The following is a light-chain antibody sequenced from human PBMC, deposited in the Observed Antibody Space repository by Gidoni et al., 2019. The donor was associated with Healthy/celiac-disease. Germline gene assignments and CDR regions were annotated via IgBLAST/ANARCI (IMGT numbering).Light chain of an antibody. Sequence: IRETHSPSPFSAPTGDRVTITCRASKGISSYLAWYQQKPGKAPKLLIYAASTLQSGVPSRFSGSGSGTDFTLTLSRLQSEDFATYYCQQYYSYPPTFGPGTNVDIQ. CDR3: QQYYSYPPT. CDR1: KGISSY. V-gene: IGKV1-8*01. CDR2: AAS. J-gene: IGKJ3*01.